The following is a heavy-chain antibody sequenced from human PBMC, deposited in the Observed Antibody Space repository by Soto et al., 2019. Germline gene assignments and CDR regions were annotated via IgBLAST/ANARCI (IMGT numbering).Heavy chain of an antibody. CDR2: INHSGST. Sequence: SETLSLTCAVYGGSFSGYYWSWIRQPPGKGLEWIGEINHSGSTNYNPSLKSRVTISVDTSKNQFSLKLSSVTAADTAVYYCARGLRNIVVVPAAMFWFDPWGQGTLVTVSS. D-gene: IGHD2-2*01. J-gene: IGHJ5*02. V-gene: IGHV4-34*01. CDR1: GGSFSGYY. CDR3: ARGLRNIVVVPAAMFWFDP.